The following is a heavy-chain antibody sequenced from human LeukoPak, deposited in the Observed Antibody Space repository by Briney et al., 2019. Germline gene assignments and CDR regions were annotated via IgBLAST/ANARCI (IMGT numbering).Heavy chain of an antibody. D-gene: IGHD5-12*01. CDR3: AREMGGYPFDY. CDR1: GFLFSSFE. J-gene: IGHJ4*02. CDR2: ISSSGITI. V-gene: IGHV3-48*03. Sequence: GGSLRLSCAASGFLFSSFEVNWARQAPGKGLEWVSYISSSGITIYYVDSVKGRFTISRDNAKNSLYLQMNSLRAEDTAVYYCAREMGGYPFDYWGQGTLVTVSS.